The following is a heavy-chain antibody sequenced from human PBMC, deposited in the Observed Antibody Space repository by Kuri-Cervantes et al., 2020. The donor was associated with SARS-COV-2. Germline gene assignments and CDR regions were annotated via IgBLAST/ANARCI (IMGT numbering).Heavy chain of an antibody. V-gene: IGHV1-2*02. Sequence: ASVKVSCKASGYTFTGYYMHWVRQAPGQGLEWMGWINPNSGGTNYAQKFQGRVTMTRDTSTSTVYMELRSLRSDDTAVYYCAMGLEGIYSNYEPDYWGQGTLVTVSS. CDR3: AMGLEGIYSNYEPDY. CDR1: GYTFTGYY. CDR2: INPNSGGT. D-gene: IGHD4-11*01. J-gene: IGHJ4*02.